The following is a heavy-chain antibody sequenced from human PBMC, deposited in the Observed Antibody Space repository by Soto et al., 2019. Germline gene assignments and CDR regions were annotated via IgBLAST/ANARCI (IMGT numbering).Heavy chain of an antibody. J-gene: IGHJ4*02. CDR1: GFTFSNAW. Sequence: EVQLVESGGGLVKPGGSLRLSCAASGFTFSNAWMSWVRQAPGKGLEWVGRIKSKTDGGTTDYAAPVKGRFTISRDDSKNTLYLQMNSLKTEDTAVYYCTTRYIVGATMGDYWGQGTLVTVSS. CDR2: IKSKTDGGTT. V-gene: IGHV3-15*01. D-gene: IGHD1-26*01. CDR3: TTRYIVGATMGDY.